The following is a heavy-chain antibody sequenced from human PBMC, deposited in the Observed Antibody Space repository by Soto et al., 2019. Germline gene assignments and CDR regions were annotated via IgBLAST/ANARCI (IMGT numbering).Heavy chain of an antibody. CDR3: ARDPGVVPAAIPPSYYYGMDV. Sequence: GGSLRLSCAAPGFTFSSYGMHWVRQAPGKGLEWVAVIWYDGSNKYYADSVKGRFTISRDNSKNTLYLQMNSLRAEDTAVCYCARDPGVVPAAIPPSYYYGMDVWGQGTTVTVSS. CDR1: GFTFSSYG. D-gene: IGHD2-2*02. CDR2: IWYDGSNK. V-gene: IGHV3-33*08. J-gene: IGHJ6*02.